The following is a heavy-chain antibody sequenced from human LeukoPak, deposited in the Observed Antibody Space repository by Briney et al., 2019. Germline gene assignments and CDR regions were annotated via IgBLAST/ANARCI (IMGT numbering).Heavy chain of an antibody. CDR1: GYTFTSHG. CDR2: INTDNGNI. V-gene: IGHV1-18*01. J-gene: IGHJ3*02. Sequence: ASVKVSCKSSGYTFTSHGIAWVRQAPGHGLEWMGWINTDNGNINYGQNVQGRVTMTTDTSTSTAYMELRSLRFDDTAVYYCSRDRLGINDAFDIWGQGTMVTVSS. D-gene: IGHD3-16*01. CDR3: SRDRLGINDAFDI.